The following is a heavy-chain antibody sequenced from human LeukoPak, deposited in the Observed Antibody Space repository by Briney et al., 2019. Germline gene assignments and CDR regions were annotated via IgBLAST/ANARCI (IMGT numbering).Heavy chain of an antibody. J-gene: IGHJ4*02. D-gene: IGHD1-26*01. V-gene: IGHV1-18*01. CDR1: SYTFTSYG. CDR2: ISAYNGNT. CDR3: ARVGAADYYFDY. Sequence: ASVKVSCKASSYTFTSYGISWVPQAPGQGLEWMGWISAYNGNTNYAQKLQGRVTMTTDTSTSTAYMELRSLRSDDTAVYYCARVGAADYYFDYWGQGTLVTVSS.